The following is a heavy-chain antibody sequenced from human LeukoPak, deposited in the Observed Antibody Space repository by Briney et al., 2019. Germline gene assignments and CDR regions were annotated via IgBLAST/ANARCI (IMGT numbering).Heavy chain of an antibody. CDR2: ISAKNGNI. CDR1: GYTFSNYG. V-gene: IGHV1-18*01. J-gene: IGHJ4*02. CDR3: ARRIVGGHSGDY. D-gene: IGHD1-26*01. Sequence: ASVKVSCKASGYTFSNYGMSWVRQAPGQGLERMGWISAKNGNIDYAQKFEGRLTMTADRSTSTAYMELRSLRSDDTAVYYCARRIVGGHSGDYWGQGTLVTVSS.